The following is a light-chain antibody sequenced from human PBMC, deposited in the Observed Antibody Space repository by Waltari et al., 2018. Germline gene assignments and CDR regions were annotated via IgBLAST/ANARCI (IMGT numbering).Light chain of an antibody. CDR2: ENR. Sequence: QSVLTQPPSVSAAPGQKVTISCSGSSSNIGNGYVSWSQQLPGTAPSLLIFENRRRPSGLPDRFSGSKAGTSATLGITGLQTGDEGDYYCGTWDNSLSAAGVFGGGTKVTVL. V-gene: IGLV1-51*02. CDR3: GTWDNSLSAAGV. CDR1: SSNIGNGY. J-gene: IGLJ3*02.